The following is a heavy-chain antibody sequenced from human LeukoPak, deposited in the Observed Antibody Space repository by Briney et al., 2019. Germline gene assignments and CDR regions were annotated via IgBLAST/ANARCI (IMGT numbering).Heavy chain of an antibody. CDR3: AKTYGITIFGGEYYFDY. V-gene: IGHV3-23*01. D-gene: IGHD3-3*01. CDR1: GFTFSSYA. Sequence: GGSLRLSCAASGFTFSSYAMRWVRQAPGKGLEWVSAISGSGGSTYYADSVKGRFTISRDNSKNTLYLQMNSLRAEDTAVYYCAKTYGITIFGGEYYFDYWGQGTLVTVS. J-gene: IGHJ4*02. CDR2: ISGSGGST.